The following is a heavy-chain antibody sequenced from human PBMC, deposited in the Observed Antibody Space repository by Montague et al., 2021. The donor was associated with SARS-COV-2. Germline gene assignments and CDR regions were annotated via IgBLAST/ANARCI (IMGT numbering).Heavy chain of an antibody. V-gene: IGHV3-30*09. CDR3: VRASLSKARIAVAGTTVY. CDR1: GFTFNNYA. D-gene: IGHD6-19*01. CDR2: ISYDGSNK. J-gene: IGHJ4*02. Sequence: SLRLSCAASGFTFNNYAMHWVRQAPGKGLEWVAIISYDGSNKYYADSVKGRFAISRDNSKNTLYLQMNSLRAEDTAVYYCVRASLSKARIAVAGTTVYWGQGTLVTIS.